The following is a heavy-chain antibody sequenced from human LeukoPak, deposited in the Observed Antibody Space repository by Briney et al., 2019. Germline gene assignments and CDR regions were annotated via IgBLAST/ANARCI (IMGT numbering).Heavy chain of an antibody. CDR3: SRPRMFRGGGFHY. D-gene: IGHD3-10*01. J-gene: IGHJ4*02. CDR1: GFTFSDYE. CDR2: ISIGDDSK. V-gene: IGHV3-48*03. Sequence: PGGSLRLSCGVSGFTFSDYEMNWVRQAPGKGLEWVSYISIGDDSKYYADSVKGRFVISRDYAEKSLYLQMNSLRAEDTAVYYCSRPRMFRGGGFHYWGQGTLVTVSS.